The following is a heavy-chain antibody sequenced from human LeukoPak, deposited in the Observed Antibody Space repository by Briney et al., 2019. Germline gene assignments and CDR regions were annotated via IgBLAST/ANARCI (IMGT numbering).Heavy chain of an antibody. CDR2: INWNGGST. J-gene: IGHJ4*02. V-gene: IGHV3-20*04. CDR1: GFTFDDYG. D-gene: IGHD3-22*01. CDR3: ARGDLYYYDSSGYYDY. Sequence: PGGSLRLSCAASGFTFDDYGMSWVRQAPGKGLEWVSGINWNGGSTGYADSVKGRSTISRDNAKNSLYLQMNSLRAEDTALYYCARGDLYYYDSSGYYDYWGQGTLVTVSS.